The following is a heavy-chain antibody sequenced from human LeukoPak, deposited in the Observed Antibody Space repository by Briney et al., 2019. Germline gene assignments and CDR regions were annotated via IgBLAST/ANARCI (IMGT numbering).Heavy chain of an antibody. Sequence: PSETLSLTCTVSGGSVPNFYWNWIRQSLGKRLEWIGYIYSSGSINYNPSLKSRVAISEDTSKNQFSLKLSSVTAADTAVYYCARATVAGAFDFWGQGTLVTVPS. V-gene: IGHV4-59*02. CDR1: GGSVPNFY. D-gene: IGHD6-19*01. CDR3: ARATVAGAFDF. J-gene: IGHJ4*02. CDR2: IYSSGSI.